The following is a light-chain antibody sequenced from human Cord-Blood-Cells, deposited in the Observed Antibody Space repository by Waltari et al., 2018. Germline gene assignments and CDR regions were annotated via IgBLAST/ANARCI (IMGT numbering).Light chain of an antibody. Sequence: SYELTQPSSVSVSPGQTARSTCPGDVLAKKYARWFQQKPGQAPVLVIYKDSERPSGIPERFSGSSSGTTVTLTISGAQVEDEADYYCYSAADNNPWVFGGGTKLTVL. CDR3: YSAADNNPWV. CDR1: VLAKKY. V-gene: IGLV3-27*01. CDR2: KDS. J-gene: IGLJ3*02.